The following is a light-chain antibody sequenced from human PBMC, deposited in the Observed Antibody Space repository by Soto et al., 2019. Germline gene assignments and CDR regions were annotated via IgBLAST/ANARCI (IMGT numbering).Light chain of an antibody. CDR1: QSVSGNY. Sequence: EIVLTQSPATLSLSPGERATLSCGASQSVSGNYLAWFQQRPGLAPRLLIYDASKRATGIPDRFSGSGSGTDFTITISRLEPEDFAVYYCQQSGSSPYTFGQGSKLEIK. V-gene: IGKV3D-20*01. CDR3: QQSGSSPYT. CDR2: DAS. J-gene: IGKJ2*01.